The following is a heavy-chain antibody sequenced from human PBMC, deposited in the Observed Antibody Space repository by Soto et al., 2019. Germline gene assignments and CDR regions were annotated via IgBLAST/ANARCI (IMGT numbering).Heavy chain of an antibody. V-gene: IGHV4-30-4*02. CDR2: IYYSGNT. CDR3: AREGGESSDGLYYFDS. D-gene: IGHD3-16*01. CDR1: GGSTSSDNY. J-gene: IGHJ4*02. Sequence: SDTLSLTCTVSGGSTSSDNYWSWIRQPPGKGLEWIGHIYYSGNTDYNPSLKSRLAISIDTSKNQFSLKLSSVTAADSAVYFCAREGGESSDGLYYFDSWGQGSLVTVSS.